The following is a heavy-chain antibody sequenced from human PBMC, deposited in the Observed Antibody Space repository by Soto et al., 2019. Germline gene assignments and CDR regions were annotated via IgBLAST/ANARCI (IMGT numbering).Heavy chain of an antibody. V-gene: IGHV4-59*08. CDR1: GASISSYY. Sequence: PSETLSLTCTVSGASISSYYWSWIRQPPGKGLEWIGYSYNSGNIYQSTNYNPSLKSRVTISEDLSKNQFSLKLSSVTAADTAVYYCARHLGYDSSGYYRNWFDPWGQGTLVTVSS. CDR2: SYNSGNIYQST. D-gene: IGHD3-22*01. CDR3: ARHLGYDSSGYYRNWFDP. J-gene: IGHJ5*02.